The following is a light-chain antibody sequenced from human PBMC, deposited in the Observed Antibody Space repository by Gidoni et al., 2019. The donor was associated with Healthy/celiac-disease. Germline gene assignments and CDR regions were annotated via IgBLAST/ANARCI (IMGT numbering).Light chain of an antibody. V-gene: IGKV3-15*01. CDR3: QQYNNWPPG. CDR1: QSVSSN. J-gene: IGKJ3*01. CDR2: GAS. Sequence: EIVMTQSPATLSVSPGDRATLSCRASQSVSSNLAWYQQKPGQAPRLLIYGASTRATGIPARFSGSGSGTEFTLTISSLQSEDFAVYYCQQYNNWPPGFGPGTKVDIK.